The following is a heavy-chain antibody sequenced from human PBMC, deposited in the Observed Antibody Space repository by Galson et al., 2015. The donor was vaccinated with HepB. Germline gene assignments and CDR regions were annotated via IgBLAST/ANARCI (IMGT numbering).Heavy chain of an antibody. CDR2: IKSKTDGGTT. V-gene: IGHV3-15*01. CDR1: GFTFSNAW. Sequence: SLRLSCAASGFTFSNAWMSWVRQAPGKGLEWVGRIKSKTDGGTTDYAAPVKGRFTISRDDSKNTLYLQMNSLKTEDTAVYYCTTLYCSSTSCPFDYGGQGTLVTVSS. CDR3: TTLYCSSTSCPFDY. D-gene: IGHD2-2*01. J-gene: IGHJ4*02.